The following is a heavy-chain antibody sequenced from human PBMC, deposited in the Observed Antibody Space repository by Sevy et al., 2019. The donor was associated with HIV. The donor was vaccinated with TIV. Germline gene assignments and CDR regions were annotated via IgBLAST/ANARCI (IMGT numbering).Heavy chain of an antibody. D-gene: IGHD3-9*01. CDR2: IRQDGNEI. CDR1: GFTFDNYW. Sequence: GGSLRLSCVASGFTFDNYWMQWVRQAPGKGLEWVANIRQDGNEIYYADSVKGRFTISRDNSKNILFLQMNSLRAEDTAVYYCAKDFTGYNGMDVWGQGTMVTVSS. J-gene: IGHJ6*02. CDR3: AKDFTGYNGMDV. V-gene: IGHV3-7*01.